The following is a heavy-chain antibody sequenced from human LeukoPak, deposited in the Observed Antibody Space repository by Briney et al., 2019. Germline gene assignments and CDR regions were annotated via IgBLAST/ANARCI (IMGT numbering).Heavy chain of an antibody. V-gene: IGHV4-34*08. CDR3: ANEVAAFDAFDI. D-gene: IGHD6-19*01. Sequence: PGGSLRLSCAASGFTFSNAWMSWIRQPPGKGLEWIGEINHSGSTNYNPSLKSRVTISVDASKNQFSLKLSSVTAADTAVYYCANEVAAFDAFDIWGQGTMVTVSS. CDR1: GFTFSNAW. CDR2: INHSGST. J-gene: IGHJ3*02.